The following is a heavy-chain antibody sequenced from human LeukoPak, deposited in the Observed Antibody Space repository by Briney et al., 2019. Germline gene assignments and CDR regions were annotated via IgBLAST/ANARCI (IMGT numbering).Heavy chain of an antibody. D-gene: IGHD2-21*01. CDR3: ARMLSDRRDHYYYYYGMDV. CDR1: GGSISSYY. Sequence: SGTLSLTCTVSGGSISSYYWSWIRQPPGKGLEWIGYIYYSGSTNYNPSLKSRVTISVDTSKNQFSLKLSSVTAADTAVYYGARMLSDRRDHYYYYYGMDVWGQGTTVTVSS. V-gene: IGHV4-59*01. J-gene: IGHJ6*02. CDR2: IYYSGST.